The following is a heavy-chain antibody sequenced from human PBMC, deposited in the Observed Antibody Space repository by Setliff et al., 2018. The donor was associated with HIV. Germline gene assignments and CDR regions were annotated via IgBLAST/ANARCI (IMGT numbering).Heavy chain of an antibody. CDR2: ISGDSNII. J-gene: IGHJ4*02. D-gene: IGHD6-13*01. CDR3: AKDSLAAVGPYYCDS. Sequence: PGGSLRLSCTASGFTFSSYSMNWVRQAPGRGLEWVSYISGDSNIIDYVDSVKGRFTISRDNSKNTLYLQMTSLRTEDTAMYYCAKDSLAAVGPYYCDSWGQGTLVTVSS. V-gene: IGHV3-48*01. CDR1: GFTFSSYS.